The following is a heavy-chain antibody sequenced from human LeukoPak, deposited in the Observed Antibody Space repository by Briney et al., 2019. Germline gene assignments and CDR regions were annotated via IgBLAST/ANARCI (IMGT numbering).Heavy chain of an antibody. CDR3: ARHFRYDSSGYLFDY. D-gene: IGHD3-22*01. V-gene: IGHV4-59*08. CDR1: GGSISSYY. CDR2: IYYSGST. J-gene: IGHJ4*02. Sequence: PSETLSLTCTVSGGSISSYYWSWIRQPPGKGLEWIGYIYYSGSTNYNPSLKSRVTISVDTSKNQFSLKLSSVTAADTAVYYCARHFRYDSSGYLFDYWGQGTLVTVSS.